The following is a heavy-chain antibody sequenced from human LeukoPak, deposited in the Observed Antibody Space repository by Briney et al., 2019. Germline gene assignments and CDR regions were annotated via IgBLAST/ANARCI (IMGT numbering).Heavy chain of an antibody. Sequence: GGSLRLSCAASGFTFSSYAMSWVRQAPGKGLEWVSGISGSDGSTNYADSVKGRFTISRDNAKNSLYLQMNSLRVEDTAIYYCARGGGFRPDQWGQGTLVTVSS. CDR1: GFTFSSYA. D-gene: IGHD1-26*01. V-gene: IGHV3-23*01. CDR2: ISGSDGST. CDR3: ARGGGFRPDQ. J-gene: IGHJ4*02.